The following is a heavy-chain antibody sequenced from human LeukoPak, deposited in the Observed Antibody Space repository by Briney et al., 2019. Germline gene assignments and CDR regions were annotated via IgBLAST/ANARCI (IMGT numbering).Heavy chain of an antibody. CDR2: ISTSGSTI. CDR1: GFTFSSYE. J-gene: IGHJ2*01. D-gene: IGHD2-15*01. CDR3: ARGVCSGGSCLLSTWYFDL. V-gene: IGHV3-48*03. Sequence: GGSLRLSCAASGFTFSSYEMNWVRQAPGKGLEWVSYISTSGSTIYYADSVKGRFTISRDNAKNPLYLQMNSLRAEDTAVYYCARGVCSGGSCLLSTWYFDLWGRGTLVTVSS.